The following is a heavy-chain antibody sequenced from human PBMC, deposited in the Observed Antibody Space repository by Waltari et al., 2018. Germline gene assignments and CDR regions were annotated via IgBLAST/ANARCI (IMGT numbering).Heavy chain of an antibody. V-gene: IGHV3-66*01. D-gene: IGHD6-13*01. CDR2: SYRGSSK. CDR3: ARGLVTYTSNWFGLDY. CDR1: GFAVRSNY. Sequence: EVQLVESGGGLVQPGGSLRLSCAASGFAVRSNYVSWVRQAPGKGVQGVSVSYRGSSKYYADAVKGRCTISRDNSKNTLYLEMNNLRPEDTAVYYCARGLVTYTSNWFGLDYWGQGTLVTVSS. J-gene: IGHJ4*02.